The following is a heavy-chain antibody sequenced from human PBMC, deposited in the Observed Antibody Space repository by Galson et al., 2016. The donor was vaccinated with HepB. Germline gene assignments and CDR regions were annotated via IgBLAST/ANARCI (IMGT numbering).Heavy chain of an antibody. D-gene: IGHD2-2*01. CDR1: GGSFSDYY. CDR3: ARRTVVPTAGNWFDP. Sequence: LSLTCAVYGGSFSDYYWSWIRQPPGKGLEWIGEINHSGTINYNPSLKSRVTISVDTSKNQFSLNLGSVTAADTAVYYYARRTVVPTAGNWFDPWGQGTLVTVSS. J-gene: IGHJ5*02. V-gene: IGHV4-34*01. CDR2: INHSGTI.